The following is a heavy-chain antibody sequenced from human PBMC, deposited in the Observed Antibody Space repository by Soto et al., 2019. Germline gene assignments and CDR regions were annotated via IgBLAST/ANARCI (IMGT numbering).Heavy chain of an antibody. CDR3: ASQKEGLQYAAFDI. J-gene: IGHJ3*02. D-gene: IGHD5-12*01. Sequence: PSETLSLTCAVSGYSISSGYYWGWIRQPPGKGLEWIGSIYHSGSTYYNPSLKSRVTISVHTPKNQFSLNLSSVTAADTAVYYCASQKEGLQYAAFDIWGQGTMVTVSS. V-gene: IGHV4-38-2*01. CDR2: IYHSGST. CDR1: GYSISSGYY.